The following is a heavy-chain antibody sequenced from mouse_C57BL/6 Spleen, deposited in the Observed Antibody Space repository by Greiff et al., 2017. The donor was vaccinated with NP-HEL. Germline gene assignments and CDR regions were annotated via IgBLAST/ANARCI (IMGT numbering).Heavy chain of an antibody. CDR2: IHPNSGST. V-gene: IGHV1-64*01. CDR3: ARPSSFSYYFDY. CDR1: GYTFTSYW. D-gene: IGHD1-1*01. Sequence: QVQLKQPGAELVKPGASVKLSCKASGYTFTSYWMHWVKQRPGQGLEWIGMIHPNSGSTNYNEKFKSKATLTVDKSSSTAYMQLSSLTSEDSAVYYCARPSSFSYYFDYWGQGTTLTVSS. J-gene: IGHJ2*01.